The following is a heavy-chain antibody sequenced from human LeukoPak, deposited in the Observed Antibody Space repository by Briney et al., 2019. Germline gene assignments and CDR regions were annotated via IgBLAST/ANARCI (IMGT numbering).Heavy chain of an antibody. CDR3: ARDREGQLLWFGELGY. V-gene: IGHV3-20*04. J-gene: IGHJ4*02. Sequence: PGGSLRLSCAASGFVFDDYGMSWVRQAPGKGLEWVSAINWDGSTTSYADSVKGRFTISRDKAKKSLYLQMNSLRAEDTALYYCARDREGQLLWFGELGYWGQGTLVTVSS. CDR1: GFVFDDYG. D-gene: IGHD3-10*01. CDR2: INWDGSTT.